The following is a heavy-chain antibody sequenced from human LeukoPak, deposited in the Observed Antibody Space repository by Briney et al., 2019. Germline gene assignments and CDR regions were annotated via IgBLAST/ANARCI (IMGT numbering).Heavy chain of an antibody. D-gene: IGHD2-15*01. J-gene: IGHJ5*02. Sequence: SETLSLTCAVSGGSISSSNWWSWVRQPPGKGLEWIGEIYHSGSTNYNPSLKSRVTISVDKSKNQFSLKLSSVTAADTAVYYCARRDLVVVAATGLGTFDPWGQGTLVTVSS. CDR2: IYHSGST. CDR3: ARRDLVVVAATGLGTFDP. V-gene: IGHV4-4*02. CDR1: GGSISSSNW.